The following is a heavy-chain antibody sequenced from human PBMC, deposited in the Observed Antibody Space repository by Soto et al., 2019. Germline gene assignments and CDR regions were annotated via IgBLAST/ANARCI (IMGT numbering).Heavy chain of an antibody. J-gene: IGHJ3*02. V-gene: IGHV4-59*01. D-gene: IGHD1-26*01. Sequence: WTWIRQPPGKGLEWIGYIYYSGITNNNPSLKSRVTISVDTSKNQFSLNLSSVTAADTALYYCARVVSDNDAFDIWGQGTMVIVSS. CDR2: IYYSGIT. CDR3: ARVVSDNDAFDI.